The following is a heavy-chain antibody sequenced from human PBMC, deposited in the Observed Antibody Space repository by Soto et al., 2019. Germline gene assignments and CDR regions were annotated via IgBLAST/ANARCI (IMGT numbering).Heavy chain of an antibody. CDR1: GGSISSYY. V-gene: IGHV4-59*12. CDR3: ARDSGSSWYADAAFDI. D-gene: IGHD6-13*01. CDR2: IYYSGST. Sequence: PSETLSLTCTVSGGSISSYYWSWIRQPPGKGLEWIGYIYYSGSTNYNPSLKSRVTISVDTSKNQFSLKLSSVTAADTAVYYCARDSGSSWYADAAFDIWGQGTMVTVSS. J-gene: IGHJ3*02.